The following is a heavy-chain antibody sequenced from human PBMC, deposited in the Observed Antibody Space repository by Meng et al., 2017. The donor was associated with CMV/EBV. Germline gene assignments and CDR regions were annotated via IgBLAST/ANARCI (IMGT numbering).Heavy chain of an antibody. V-gene: IGHV3-21*01. CDR1: GFTFSSYS. CDR2: ISSSSSYT. CDR3: ARVLEDVVVVVPNYYYGMDV. Sequence: GESLKISCAASGFTFSSYSIIWVRQSPGKGLEWVSSISSSSSYTFYIDSVKGRFTISRDNAKNLVYLQMNSLRAEDTAMYYCARVLEDVVVVVPNYYYGMDVWGQGTMVTVSS. D-gene: IGHD2-15*01. J-gene: IGHJ6*01.